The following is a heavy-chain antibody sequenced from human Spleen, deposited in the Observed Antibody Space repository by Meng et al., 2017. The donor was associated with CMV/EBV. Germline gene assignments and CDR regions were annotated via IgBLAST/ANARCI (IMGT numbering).Heavy chain of an antibody. Sequence: MLWVSQGPGRGLVRVFRVDRDGGVTGYAVPVRGGFTVSRDNAKYTLYMQMDSLRAEDTAVYYCARSYRDAGYYESSDAPPGFDYWGQGILVTVSS. CDR2: VDRDGGVT. J-gene: IGHJ4*02. CDR3: ARSYRDAGYYESSDAPPGFDY. V-gene: IGHV3-74*01. D-gene: IGHD3-22*01.